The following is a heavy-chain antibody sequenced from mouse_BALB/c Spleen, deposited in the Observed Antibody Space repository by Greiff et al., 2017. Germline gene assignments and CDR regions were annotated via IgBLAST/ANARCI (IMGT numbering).Heavy chain of an antibody. Sequence: EVKVVESGGGLVKPGGSLKLSCAASGFTFSSYAMSWVRQTPEKRLEWVASISSGGSTYYPDSVKGRFTISRDNARNILYLQMSSLRSEDTAMYYCARLGDGSSLYYAMDYWGQGTSVTVSS. D-gene: IGHD2-3*01. CDR3: ARLGDGSSLYYAMDY. J-gene: IGHJ4*01. V-gene: IGHV5-6-5*01. CDR2: ISSGGST. CDR1: GFTFSSYA.